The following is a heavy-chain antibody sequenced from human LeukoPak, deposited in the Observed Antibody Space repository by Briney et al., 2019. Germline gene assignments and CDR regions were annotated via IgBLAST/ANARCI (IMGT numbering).Heavy chain of an antibody. V-gene: IGHV7-4-1*02. CDR2: INTNTGNP. D-gene: IGHD6-13*01. J-gene: IGHJ4*02. CDR1: GYTFTNYA. CDR3: AKEGQYSSSWYLGY. Sequence: ASVKVSCKASGYTFTNYAMNWVRQAPGQGLEWMGWINTNTGNPTYAQGFTGRFVFSLDTSVSTAYLQISSLKAEDTAVYYCAKEGQYSSSWYLGYWGQGTLVTVSS.